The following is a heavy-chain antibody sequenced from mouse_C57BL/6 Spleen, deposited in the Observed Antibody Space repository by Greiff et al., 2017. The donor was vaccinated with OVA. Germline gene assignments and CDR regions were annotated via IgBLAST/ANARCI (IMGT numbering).Heavy chain of an antibody. Sequence: EVKLVESGPGLVKPSQSLSLTCSVTGYSITSGYYWNWIRQFPGNKLEWMGYISYDGSNNYNPSLKNRISITRDTSKNQFFLKLNSVTTEDTATYYCASWDGFAYWGQGTLVTVSA. V-gene: IGHV3-6*01. D-gene: IGHD4-1*01. CDR3: ASWDGFAY. J-gene: IGHJ3*01. CDR1: GYSITSGYY. CDR2: ISYDGSN.